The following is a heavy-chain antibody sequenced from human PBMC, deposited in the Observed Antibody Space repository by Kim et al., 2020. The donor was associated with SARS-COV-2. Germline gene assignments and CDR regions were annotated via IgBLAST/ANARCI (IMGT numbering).Heavy chain of an antibody. J-gene: IGHJ4*02. V-gene: IGHV4-34*01. Sequence: SETLSLTCAVYGGSFSGYYWSWIRQPPGKGLEWIGEINHSGSTNYNPSLKSRVTISVDTSKNQFSLKLSSVTAADTAVYYCARGGWDNSGSYPLDYWGQGTLVTVSS. CDR2: INHSGST. CDR1: GGSFSGYY. CDR3: ARGGWDNSGSYPLDY. D-gene: IGHD1-26*01.